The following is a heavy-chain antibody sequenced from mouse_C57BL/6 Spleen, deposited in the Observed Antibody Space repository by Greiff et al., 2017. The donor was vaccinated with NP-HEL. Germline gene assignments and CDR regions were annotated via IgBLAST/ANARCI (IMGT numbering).Heavy chain of an antibody. CDR2: IYPGDGDT. CDR3: ARAYYYGSSYRFDY. Sequence: VQLQQSGPELVKPGASVKISCKASGYAFSSSWMNWVKQRPGKGLEWIGRIYPGDGDTNYNGKFKGKATLTADKSSSTAYMQLSSLTSEDSAVYFCARAYYYGSSYRFDYWGQGTTLTVSS. CDR1: GYAFSSSW. D-gene: IGHD1-1*01. V-gene: IGHV1-82*01. J-gene: IGHJ2*01.